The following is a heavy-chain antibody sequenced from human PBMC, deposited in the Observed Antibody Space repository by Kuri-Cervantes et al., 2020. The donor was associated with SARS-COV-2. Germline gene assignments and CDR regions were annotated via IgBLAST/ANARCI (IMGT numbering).Heavy chain of an antibody. CDR1: GYTFTSYG. CDR2: ISAYNGNT. V-gene: IGHV1-18*01. Sequence: ASVKVSCKASGYTFTSYGISWVRQAPGQGLEWMGWISAYNGNTNYAQNFQGRVTMTTDTSTSTAYMELRSLSSDDTAIYYCARLGYCNNSPCYALFTYYYYGMDVWGQGTAVTVSS. J-gene: IGHJ6*02. CDR3: ARLGYCNNSPCYALFTYYYYGMDV. D-gene: IGHD2/OR15-2a*01.